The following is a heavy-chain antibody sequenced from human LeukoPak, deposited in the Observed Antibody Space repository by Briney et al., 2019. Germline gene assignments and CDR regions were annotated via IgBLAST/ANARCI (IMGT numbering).Heavy chain of an antibody. D-gene: IGHD5-12*01. V-gene: IGHV3-21*01. CDR1: GFTFSSYS. CDR3: ARGPYIVATKNFDY. J-gene: IGHJ4*02. CDR2: ISSSSSYI. Sequence: GGSLRLSCAASGFTFSSYSMNWVRQAPGKGLEWVSSISSSSSYIYYADSVKGRFTISRDNAKNTLHLQMNSLRAEDTAVYYCARGPYIVATKNFDYWGQGTLVTVSS.